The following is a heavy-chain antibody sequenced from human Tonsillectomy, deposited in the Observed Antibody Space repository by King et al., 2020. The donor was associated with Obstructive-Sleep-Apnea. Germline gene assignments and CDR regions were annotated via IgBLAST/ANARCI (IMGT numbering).Heavy chain of an antibody. D-gene: IGHD2-8*01. CDR2: ISGSGGST. V-gene: IGHV3-23*04. J-gene: IGHJ5*02. CDR3: AKDGSQGVRKVCALGCYWFDP. CDR1: GFTFSSYA. Sequence: VQLVQSGGGLVQPGGSLILSCAASGFTFSSYAMSWVRQAPGKGLEWVSAISGSGGSTYYADSVKGRFTISRDNSKNTLYLQMNSLRAEDTAVYYCAKDGSQGVRKVCALGCYWFDPWGQGTLVTVST.